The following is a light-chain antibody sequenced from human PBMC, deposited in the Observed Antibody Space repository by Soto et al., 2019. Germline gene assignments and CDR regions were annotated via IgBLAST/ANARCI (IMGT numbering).Light chain of an antibody. V-gene: IGKV4-1*01. Sequence: DIVMTQSPDSLAVSLGERATINCKARQSVLYSSNNKNYLSWYQQKPEQTPTLRIYWASPRASGVPDRCSGSGSGTDFTLTIISLQAGDGAVYYCQQYYSPRTFGQGTKVEIK. J-gene: IGKJ1*01. CDR1: QSVLYSSNNKNY. CDR3: QQYYSPRT. CDR2: WAS.